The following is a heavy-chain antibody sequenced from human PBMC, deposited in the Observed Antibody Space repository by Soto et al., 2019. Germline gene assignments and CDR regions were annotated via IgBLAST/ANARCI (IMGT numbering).Heavy chain of an antibody. J-gene: IGHJ4*02. Sequence: PSETLSLTCTVSGGSISSGGYYWSWIRQHPGKGLEWIGYIYYSGSTYYNPSLKSRVTISVDTSKNQFSLKLSSVTAADTAVYYCARGGPYDILTGSFYFDYWGQGTLVTVSS. V-gene: IGHV4-31*03. CDR2: IYYSGST. CDR3: ARGGPYDILTGSFYFDY. CDR1: GGSISSGGYY. D-gene: IGHD3-9*01.